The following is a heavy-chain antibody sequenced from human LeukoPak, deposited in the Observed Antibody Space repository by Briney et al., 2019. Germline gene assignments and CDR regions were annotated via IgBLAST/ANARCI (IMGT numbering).Heavy chain of an antibody. V-gene: IGHV4-59*01. CDR2: IYYSGST. D-gene: IGHD7-27*01. Sequence: SETLSLTCTVSGGSIGSYYWSWMRQPPGKGLEWIGYIYYSGSTNYNPSLKSRVTISVDTSKNQFSLKLSSVTAADTAVYYCASLLGTDFDYWGQGTLVTVSS. J-gene: IGHJ4*02. CDR1: GGSIGSYY. CDR3: ASLLGTDFDY.